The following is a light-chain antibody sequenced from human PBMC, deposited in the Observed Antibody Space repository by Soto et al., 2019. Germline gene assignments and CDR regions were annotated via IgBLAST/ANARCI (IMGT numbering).Light chain of an antibody. J-gene: IGKJ1*01. Sequence: EIVLTQSPGTLSLSPEERATLSCRASQSISSSYLAWYQQKPGQAPRLLIYGAFSRATGIPDRFSGSGSGTDFTLTINRVAPEAFEVYYCQQYVSLPITFGQGTKVDIK. CDR3: QQYVSLPIT. CDR1: QSISSSY. V-gene: IGKV3-20*01. CDR2: GAF.